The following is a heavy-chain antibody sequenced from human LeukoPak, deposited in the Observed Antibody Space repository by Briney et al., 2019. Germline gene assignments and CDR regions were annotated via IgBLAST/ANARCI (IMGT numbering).Heavy chain of an antibody. D-gene: IGHD2-2*01. CDR3: APGPCSSSTCYAAEGY. J-gene: IGHJ4*02. Sequence: GGSLRLSCAASGFTFSSYAMSWVRQAPAKGLEWVSDISGSGGSTYYADSVKGRFTISRDNSKKTLYLQMNSLRAEDTAVYYCAPGPCSSSTCYAAEGYWGQGTLVTVSS. V-gene: IGHV3-23*01. CDR2: ISGSGGST. CDR1: GFTFSSYA.